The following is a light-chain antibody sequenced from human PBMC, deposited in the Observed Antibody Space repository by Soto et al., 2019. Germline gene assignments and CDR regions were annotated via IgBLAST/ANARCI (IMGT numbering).Light chain of an antibody. CDR1: QSVSSN. CDR2: GAS. CDR3: QQYNNWPPNT. J-gene: IGKJ2*01. Sequence: EIVMTQSPATLSVSPGERATLSCRASQSVSSNLAWYQQKPGQAPRLLIYGASTRATGIPARFRGSGSETEFTLTISGLQSEDFAVYYCQQYNNWPPNTFGQGTKLEIK. V-gene: IGKV3-15*01.